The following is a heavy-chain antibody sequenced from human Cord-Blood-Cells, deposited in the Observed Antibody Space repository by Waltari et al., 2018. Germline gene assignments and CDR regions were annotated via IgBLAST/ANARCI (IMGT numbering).Heavy chain of an antibody. CDR3: ARGGNVVVPAAIEEIDY. V-gene: IGHV4-34*01. J-gene: IGHJ4*02. Sequence: QVQLQQWGAGLLKPSETLSLTCAVYGGSFSGYYWSWIRQPPGKGLEWIGEINHSGSTNYNPSLKSRVTISGDTSKNQFSLKLSSVTAADTAVYYCARGGNVVVPAAIEEIDYWGQGTLVTVSS. CDR2: INHSGST. D-gene: IGHD2-2*01. CDR1: GGSFSGYY.